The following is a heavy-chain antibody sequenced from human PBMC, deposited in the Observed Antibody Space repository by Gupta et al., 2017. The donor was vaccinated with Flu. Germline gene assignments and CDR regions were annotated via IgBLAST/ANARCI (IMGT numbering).Heavy chain of an antibody. Sequence: QVQLQQWGAGLLKPSETLSLTCAVYGGSFSGYYWSWIRQPPGKGLEWIGEINHSGSTNYNPSLKSRVTISVDTSKNQFSLKLSSVTAADTAVYYCARTPYSSSLGGRNWFDPWGQGTLVTVSS. CDR1: GGSFSGYY. J-gene: IGHJ5*02. CDR2: INHSGST. D-gene: IGHD6-6*01. CDR3: ARTPYSSSLGGRNWFDP. V-gene: IGHV4-34*01.